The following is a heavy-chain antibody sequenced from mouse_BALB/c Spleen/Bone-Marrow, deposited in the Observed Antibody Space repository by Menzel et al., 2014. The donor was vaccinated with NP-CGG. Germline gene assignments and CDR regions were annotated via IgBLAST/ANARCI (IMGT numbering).Heavy chain of an antibody. Sequence: LVESGASVKLSCTASGFNIKDTYMHWVKQRPEQGLEWIGRIDPANGNTKYDPKFQGKATITADTSSNTAYLQLSSLTSEDTAVYYCASYVYGYYFDYWGQGTTLTASS. CDR2: IDPANGNT. CDR1: GFNIKDTY. D-gene: IGHD2-2*01. J-gene: IGHJ2*01. V-gene: IGHV14-3*02. CDR3: ASYVYGYYFDY.